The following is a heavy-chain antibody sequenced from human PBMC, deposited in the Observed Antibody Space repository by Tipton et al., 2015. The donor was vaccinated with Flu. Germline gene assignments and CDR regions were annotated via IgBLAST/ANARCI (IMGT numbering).Heavy chain of an antibody. D-gene: IGHD3-9*01. V-gene: IGHV4-4*07. CDR3: ARDRWDYDILTGYYFDY. Sequence: TLSLTCTVSGGSISSYYWSWIRQPAGKGLEWIGRIYTSGSTNYNPSLKSRVTMSVDTSKNQFSLKLSSVTAADTAVYYCARDRWDYDILTGYYFDYWGQGTLVTVSP. CDR1: GGSISSYY. J-gene: IGHJ4*02. CDR2: IYTSGST.